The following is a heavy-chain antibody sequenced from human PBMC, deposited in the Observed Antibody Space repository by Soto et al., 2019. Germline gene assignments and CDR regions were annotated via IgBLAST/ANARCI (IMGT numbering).Heavy chain of an antibody. J-gene: IGHJ6*03. V-gene: IGHV3-23*01. D-gene: IGHD3-3*01. CDR1: GFTFSSYA. CDR3: AKSPIDFWSGPAPYYYYMDV. Sequence: PGGSLRLSCAASGFTFSSYAMSWVRQAPGKGLEWVSAISGSGGSTYYADSVKGRFTISRDNSKNTLYLQMNSLRAEDTAVYYCAKSPIDFWSGPAPYYYYMDVWGKGTTVTVSS. CDR2: ISGSGGST.